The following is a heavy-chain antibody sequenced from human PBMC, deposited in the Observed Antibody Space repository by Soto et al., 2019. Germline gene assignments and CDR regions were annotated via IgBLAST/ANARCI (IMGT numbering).Heavy chain of an antibody. J-gene: IGHJ4*02. CDR3: ALKAVAGTGDY. V-gene: IGHV3-23*01. Sequence: GGSLRLSCAASGFTFSSYSMNWVRQAPGKGLEWVSAISGSGGSTYYADSVKGRFTISRDNSKNTLYLQMNSLRAEDTAVYYCALKAVAGTGDYWGQGTLVTVSS. D-gene: IGHD6-19*01. CDR2: ISGSGGST. CDR1: GFTFSSYS.